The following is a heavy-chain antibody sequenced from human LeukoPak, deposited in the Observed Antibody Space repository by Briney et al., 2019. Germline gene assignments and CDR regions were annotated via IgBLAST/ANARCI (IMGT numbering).Heavy chain of an antibody. V-gene: IGHV1-8*01. J-gene: IGHJ4*02. D-gene: IGHD3-22*01. CDR2: MNPNSGNT. Sequence: ASVKVSCKASGYTFTSYDINWMRQATGQGLEWMGWMNPNSGNTGYAQKFQGRVTMTRNTSISTAYMELSSLRSEDTAVYYCASTPKYYYDSSGYHGNWGQGTLVTVSS. CDR1: GYTFTSYD. CDR3: ASTPKYYYDSSGYHGN.